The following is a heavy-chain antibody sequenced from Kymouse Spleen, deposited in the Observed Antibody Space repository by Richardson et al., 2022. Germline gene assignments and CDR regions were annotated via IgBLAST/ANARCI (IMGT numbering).Heavy chain of an antibody. Sequence: EVQLVESGGGLVKPGGSLRLSCAASGFTFSNAWMSWVRQAPGKGLEWVGRIKSKTDGGTTDYAAPVKGRFTISRDDSKNTLYLQMNSLKTEDTAVYYCTTDRSVVVTAIPDAFDIWGQGTMVTVSS. CDR2: IKSKTDGGTT. CDR1: GFTFSNAW. V-gene: IGHV3-15*01. D-gene: IGHD2-21*02. CDR3: TTDRSVVVTAIPDAFDI. J-gene: IGHJ3*02.